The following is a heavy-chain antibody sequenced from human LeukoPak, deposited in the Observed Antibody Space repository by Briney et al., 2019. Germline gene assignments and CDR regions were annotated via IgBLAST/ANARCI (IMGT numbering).Heavy chain of an antibody. CDR1: GFTVSSNY. CDR2: IYSGSST. V-gene: IGHV3-66*02. CDR3: ARAWSGYSSGWYGVY. D-gene: IGHD6-19*01. J-gene: IGHJ4*02. Sequence: GGSLRLSCAASGFTVSSNYMSWVRQAPGKGLEWVSVIYSGSSTYYADSVKGRFTISRDNSKNTLYLQMNSLRAEDTAVYYCARAWSGYSSGWYGVYWGQGTLVTVSS.